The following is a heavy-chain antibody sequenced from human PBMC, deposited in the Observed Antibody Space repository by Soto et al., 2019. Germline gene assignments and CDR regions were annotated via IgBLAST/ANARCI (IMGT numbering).Heavy chain of an antibody. V-gene: IGHV3-21*01. CDR1: GFTFSSYS. CDR2: ISSGNSYI. J-gene: IGHJ4*02. Sequence: GGSLRLSCAVSGFTFSSYSMNWVRQAPGKGLEWVSSISSGNSYIYYADSVRGRFTVSRDNAKSSLYLQMNSLRAEDTAVYYCATQMDYNILTGYRPFDYWGQGTLVTVSS. CDR3: ATQMDYNILTGYRPFDY. D-gene: IGHD3-9*01.